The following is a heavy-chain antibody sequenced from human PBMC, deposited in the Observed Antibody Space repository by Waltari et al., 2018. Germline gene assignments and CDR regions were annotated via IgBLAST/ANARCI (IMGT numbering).Heavy chain of an antibody. J-gene: IGHJ6*02. CDR3: ARDSPFSSSVGYYYYGMDV. CDR1: GGSISSYY. Sequence: QVQLQESGPGLVKLSETLSLTCTVSGGSISSYYWSWIRPPPGKGLEWIGYIHYSGSTNYTPTLKSPGTISVDTSKNQFSLKLSSVTAADTAVYYCARDSPFSSSVGYYYYGMDVWGQGTTVTVSS. V-gene: IGHV4-59*01. D-gene: IGHD6-6*01. CDR2: IHYSGST.